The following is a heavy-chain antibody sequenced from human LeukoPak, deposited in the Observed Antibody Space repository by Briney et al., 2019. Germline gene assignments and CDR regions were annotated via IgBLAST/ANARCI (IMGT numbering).Heavy chain of an antibody. V-gene: IGHV1-2*02. J-gene: IGHJ4*02. D-gene: IGHD2-2*01. CDR2: INPNSGGT. Sequence: ASVKVSFKASGYTFTGYYIHWVRQAPGQGLEWMGWINPNSGGTNSAQKFQGRVTMTRDTSITTAYMELSRLRSDDTAVYYCARGGIVVVPAAYYFDYWGQGTLVAVSS. CDR1: GYTFTGYY. CDR3: ARGGIVVVPAAYYFDY.